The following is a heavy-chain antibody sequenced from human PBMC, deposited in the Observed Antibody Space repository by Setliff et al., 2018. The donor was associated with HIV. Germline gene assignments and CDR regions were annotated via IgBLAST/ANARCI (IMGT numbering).Heavy chain of an antibody. D-gene: IGHD1-7*01. CDR3: ARAGNYGAFDGFDI. Sequence: TSETLSLTCAVYGGSFSGYYWSWIRQPPGKGLEWIGEINHSGSTNYNPSLKSRVTISVDTSKNQFSLKLSSVTAADTAVYYCARAGNYGAFDGFDIWGQGTMVTVSS. CDR2: INHSGST. CDR1: GGSFSGYY. J-gene: IGHJ3*02. V-gene: IGHV4-34*01.